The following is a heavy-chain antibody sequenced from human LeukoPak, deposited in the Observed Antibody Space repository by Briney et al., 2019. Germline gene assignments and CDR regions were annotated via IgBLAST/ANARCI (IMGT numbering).Heavy chain of an antibody. J-gene: IGHJ3*02. CDR2: IYYNADT. CDR3: ASPREMATIYDAFDI. D-gene: IGHD5-24*01. V-gene: IGHV4-39*01. CDR1: GGSISSSRYY. Sequence: SQTLSLTCTVSGGSISSSRYYWGWIRQPPGKGREWIGTIYYNADTYHNPSLKSRVTISVDTSKNQFSLKLSSVTAADTAVYYCASPREMATIYDAFDIWGQGTMVTVSS.